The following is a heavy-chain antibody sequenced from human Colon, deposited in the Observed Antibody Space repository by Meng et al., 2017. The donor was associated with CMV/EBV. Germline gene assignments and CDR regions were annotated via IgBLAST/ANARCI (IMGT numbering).Heavy chain of an antibody. CDR3: ADFENGPGY. Sequence: EVPLGGPGGGWVQPGGSLRLSCAVSAFNVSGGYMSWVRQAPGKGLEWVSSIFSNGNTYYADSVKGRFTISRDDSKNILFLQMNTLRAEDTAVYSCADFENGPGYWGQGTLVTVSS. CDR2: IFSNGNT. CDR1: AFNVSGGY. D-gene: IGHD1-14*01. J-gene: IGHJ4*02. V-gene: IGHV3-66*01.